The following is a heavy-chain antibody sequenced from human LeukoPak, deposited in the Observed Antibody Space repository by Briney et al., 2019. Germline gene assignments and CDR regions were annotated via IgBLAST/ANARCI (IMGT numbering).Heavy chain of an antibody. Sequence: GGSLRLSCAASGFTFSNAWMSWVRQAPGKGLEWVSRVRSETDGGTTDYAAPVQRRFTISRDDSKNTLYLQMNSLETADTAVYYCTTLSYAAAPTWGQGTLVTVSS. V-gene: IGHV3-15*01. CDR1: GFTFSNAW. J-gene: IGHJ5*02. CDR3: TTLSYAAAPT. D-gene: IGHD2-2*01. CDR2: VRSETDGGTT.